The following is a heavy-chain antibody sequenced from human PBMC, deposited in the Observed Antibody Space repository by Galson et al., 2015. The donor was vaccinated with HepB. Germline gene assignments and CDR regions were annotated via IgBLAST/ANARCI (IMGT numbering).Heavy chain of an antibody. CDR1: GGSFSGYY. D-gene: IGHD3-10*01. J-gene: IGHJ6*02. CDR3: ARGLGYYYYYGMDV. Sequence: SETLSLTCAVYGGSFSGYYWSWIRQPPGKGLEWIGEINHSGSTNYNPSPKSRVTISVDTSKNQFSLKLSSVTAADTAVYSCARGLGYYYYYGMDVWGQGTTVTVSS. CDR2: INHSGST. V-gene: IGHV4-34*01.